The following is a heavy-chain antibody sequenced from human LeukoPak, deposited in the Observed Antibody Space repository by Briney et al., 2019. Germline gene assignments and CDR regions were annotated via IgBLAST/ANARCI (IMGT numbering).Heavy chain of an antibody. D-gene: IGHD4-11*01. V-gene: IGHV3-30-3*01. CDR1: GFTFSSSA. Sequence: GGSLRLSCVASGFTFSSSAMHWVRQAPGKGLDWVAVISYDGGNKYYADSVKGRVTISRDNSKNTLYLQMNGLRVDDTAVYYFGRARHGSGVDYIYDAFDIWGQGTLVTVSS. CDR2: ISYDGGNK. CDR3: GRARHGSGVDYIYDAFDI. J-gene: IGHJ3*02.